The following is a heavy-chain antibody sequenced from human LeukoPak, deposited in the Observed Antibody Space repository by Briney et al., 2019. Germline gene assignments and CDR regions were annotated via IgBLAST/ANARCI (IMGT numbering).Heavy chain of an antibody. CDR1: GYTFTSYG. Sequence: GASVKVSCKASGYTFTSYGISWVRQAPGQGLEWMGWISAYNGNTNYAQKLQGRVTMTTDTSTSTAYMELRSLRSDDTAVYYCARDLLSSYCSGGSCYSDYFDYWGQGTLVTVSS. V-gene: IGHV1-18*01. CDR2: ISAYNGNT. J-gene: IGHJ4*02. D-gene: IGHD2-15*01. CDR3: ARDLLSSYCSGGSCYSDYFDY.